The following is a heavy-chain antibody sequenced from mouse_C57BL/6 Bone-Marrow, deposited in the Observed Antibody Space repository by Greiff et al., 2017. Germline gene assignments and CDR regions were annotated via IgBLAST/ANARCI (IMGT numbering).Heavy chain of an antibody. CDR3: ARERYDYDCYYAMDY. Sequence: EVQLQESGPGLVKPSQSLSLTCSVTGYSITSGYYWNWIRQFPGNKLEWMGYISYDGSNNYNPSLKNRISITRDTSKNQFFLKLNSVTTEDTATYYCARERYDYDCYYAMDYWGQGTSVTVSS. CDR1: GYSITSGYY. V-gene: IGHV3-6*01. D-gene: IGHD2-4*01. CDR2: ISYDGSN. J-gene: IGHJ4*01.